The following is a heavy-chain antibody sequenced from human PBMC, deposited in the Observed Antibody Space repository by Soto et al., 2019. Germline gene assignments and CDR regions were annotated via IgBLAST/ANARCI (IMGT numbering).Heavy chain of an antibody. CDR1: GIEFSNYA. CDR2: VSASGRSR. J-gene: IGHJ4*02. CDR3: AKDGNWLDVYYDV. Sequence: EVQLLESGGGLVQPGGSLRLSCVDSGIEFSNYAMSWVRQAPGKGLEWVSIVSASGRSRYHADSVKGRFTISRDNSKNTLYLHMTNLRAEDTAVYYCAKDGNWLDVYYDVWGQGTPVTVSS. D-gene: IGHD3-16*01. V-gene: IGHV3-23*01.